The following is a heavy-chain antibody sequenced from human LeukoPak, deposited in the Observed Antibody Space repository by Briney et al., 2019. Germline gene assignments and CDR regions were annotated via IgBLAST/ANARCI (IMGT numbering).Heavy chain of an antibody. Sequence: GASVKVSCKASGYTFTGYYMHWVRQAPGQGLEWMGWINPNSGGTNYAQKFQGRVTMTRNTSISTAYMELSSLRSEDTAVYYCARGPLYGSGSYAFDYWGQGTLVTVSS. CDR3: ARGPLYGSGSYAFDY. CDR1: GYTFTGYY. D-gene: IGHD3-10*01. V-gene: IGHV1-2*02. J-gene: IGHJ4*02. CDR2: INPNSGGT.